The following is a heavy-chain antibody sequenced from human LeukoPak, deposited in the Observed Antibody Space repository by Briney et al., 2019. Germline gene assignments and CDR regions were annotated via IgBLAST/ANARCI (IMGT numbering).Heavy chain of an antibody. J-gene: IGHJ1*01. Sequence: PSETLSLTCTVSGGSISSSSYYWGWIRQPPGKGLEWIGSIYYSGSTYYNPSLKSRVTISVDTSKNRFSLKLSSVTAADTAVYYCAGSTEYFQHWGQGTLVTVSS. CDR2: IYYSGST. CDR3: AGSTEYFQH. CDR1: GGSISSSSYY. V-gene: IGHV4-39*01.